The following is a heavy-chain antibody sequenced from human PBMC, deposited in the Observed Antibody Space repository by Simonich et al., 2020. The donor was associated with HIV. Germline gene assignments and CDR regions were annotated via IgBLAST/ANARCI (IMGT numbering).Heavy chain of an antibody. Sequence: QVQLVQSGAEVKKPGASVKVSCKASGYTFTSYDINWVRQATGQGLEWMGWMNPNRGNTGYAQKFQGRVTMTRNTSISTAYMELSSLRSEDTAVYYCARGPLLGSSWYTTFDYWGQGTLVTVSS. J-gene: IGHJ4*02. CDR1: GYTFTSYD. D-gene: IGHD6-13*01. V-gene: IGHV1-8*01. CDR2: MNPNRGNT. CDR3: ARGPLLGSSWYTTFDY.